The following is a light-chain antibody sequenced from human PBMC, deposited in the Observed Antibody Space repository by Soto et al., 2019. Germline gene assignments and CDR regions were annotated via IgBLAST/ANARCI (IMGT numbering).Light chain of an antibody. CDR1: NSGTQA. J-gene: IGLJ6*01. CDR3: QVCDSRCDQPIV. CDR2: GGW. Sequence: SYELTQPQSLSVATTQMAGITCGGSNSGTQAVHSHQQTPGQDPVLAVYGGWNRPSGIPERFSGSNPGNSATLSISRVEAGDEADYFCQVCDSRCDQPIVFGSGTQLTVL. V-gene: IGLV3-12*02.